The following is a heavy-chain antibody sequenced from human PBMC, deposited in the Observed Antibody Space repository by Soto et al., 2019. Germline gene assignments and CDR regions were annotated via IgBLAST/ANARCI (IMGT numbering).Heavy chain of an antibody. CDR2: INPNSGDT. V-gene: IGHV1-2*02. CDR3: ARESRGGLDC. J-gene: IGHJ4*02. CDR1: GYTFTGYF. D-gene: IGHD3-10*01. Sequence: QVQLVQSGAEVKKPGASVKVSCKASGYTFTGYFIHWVRQAPGQGLEWMGWINPNSGDTSYPQNFQGRVTMTRDTSITSAYMELNSLTSDDTALFYCARESRGGLDCWGLGTLVTVSS.